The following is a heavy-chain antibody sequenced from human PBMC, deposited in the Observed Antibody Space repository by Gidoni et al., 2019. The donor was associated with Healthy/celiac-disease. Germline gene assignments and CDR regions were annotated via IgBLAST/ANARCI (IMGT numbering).Heavy chain of an antibody. CDR1: GGSIRSGDYY. CDR2: IDDSGST. Sequence: QVQLQESGPGLVQPSQTLSLPCTVSGGSIRSGDYYWSWIRQHPGKGLEWIGYIDDSGSTYYNPSLKSRVTISVDTSKNQFSLKLSSVTAADTAVYYCARDPGTAMVPFDYWGQGTLVTVSS. CDR3: ARDPGTAMVPFDY. V-gene: IGHV4-30-4*01. J-gene: IGHJ4*02. D-gene: IGHD5-18*01.